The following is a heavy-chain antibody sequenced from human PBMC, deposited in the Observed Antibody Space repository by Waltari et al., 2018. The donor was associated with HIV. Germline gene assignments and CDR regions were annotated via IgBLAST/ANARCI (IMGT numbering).Heavy chain of an antibody. J-gene: IGHJ6*02. CDR1: GFHFRSYG. CDR3: ARRGVLTYYYTMDV. D-gene: IGHD3-10*01. CDR2: IWYDGSNK. V-gene: IGHV3-33*01. Sequence: QVQLVESGGGVVQPGRSLRSSCAASGFHFRSYGMHWVRQAPGKGLEWVAFIWYDGSNKYYADSVKGRFSISRDNSKNTLYLQMNSLRAEDTAVYFCARRGVLTYYYTMDVWGQGTTVTVSS.